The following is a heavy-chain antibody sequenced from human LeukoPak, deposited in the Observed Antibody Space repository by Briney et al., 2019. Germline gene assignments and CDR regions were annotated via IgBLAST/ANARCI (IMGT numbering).Heavy chain of an antibody. CDR3: ARDFAVTAY. D-gene: IGHD4-17*01. Sequence: PGGSLRLPCAASGFHFSDYTMNWVRQAPGKGLEWVSSISSSSTSIYYADSVKGRFTISRDNAKNSLYLQMNSLRAEDTAMYYCARDFAVTAYWGQGTLVTVSS. J-gene: IGHJ4*02. V-gene: IGHV3-21*03. CDR1: GFHFSDYT. CDR2: ISSSSTSI.